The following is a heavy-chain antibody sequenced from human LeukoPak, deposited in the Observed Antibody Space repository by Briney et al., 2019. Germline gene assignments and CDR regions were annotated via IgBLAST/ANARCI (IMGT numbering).Heavy chain of an antibody. Sequence: PSETLSLTCTVSGGSISSYYWSWIRQPPGKGLEWIGYIYYSGSTNYNPPLKSRVTISVDTSKNQFSLKLSSVTAADTAVYYCAGSRRGSGVPFDYWGQGTLVTVSS. CDR1: GGSISSYY. J-gene: IGHJ4*02. V-gene: IGHV4-59*01. CDR3: AGSRRGSGVPFDY. D-gene: IGHD3-10*01. CDR2: IYYSGST.